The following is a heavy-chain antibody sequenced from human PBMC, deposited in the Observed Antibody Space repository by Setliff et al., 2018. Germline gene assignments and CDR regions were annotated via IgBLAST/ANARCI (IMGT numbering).Heavy chain of an antibody. D-gene: IGHD5-12*01. CDR2: VYYSGTA. CDR3: ARGGTFRYFDY. Sequence: SSETLSLTCTVSGGSFAPYYWSWIRQPPGKGLEWIGYVYYSGTAYYNPSLKSRVTVIVDTSENQFSLRLSSVTAADTAVYYCARGGTFRYFDYWGQGTPVTVSS. J-gene: IGHJ4*02. CDR1: GGSFAPYY. V-gene: IGHV4-59*01.